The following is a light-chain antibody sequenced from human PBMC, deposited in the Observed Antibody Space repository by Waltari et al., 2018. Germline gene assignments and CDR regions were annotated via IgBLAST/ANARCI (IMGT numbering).Light chain of an antibody. Sequence: DIQMTQSPSSLSASVGDRVTITCRASQRISSYLNWYQQKPGKAPQLLIYAASSLQSGVPSRFSGSGSGTDFPLTISSLQPEDFVTYYCQQSYSTPPAWTFGQGTKVEIK. CDR1: QRISSY. J-gene: IGKJ1*01. CDR3: QQSYSTPPAWT. CDR2: AAS. V-gene: IGKV1-39*01.